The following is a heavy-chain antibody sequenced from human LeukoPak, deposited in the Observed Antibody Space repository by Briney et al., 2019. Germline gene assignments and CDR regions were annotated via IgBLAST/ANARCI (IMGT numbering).Heavy chain of an antibody. CDR3: ARKTGYSSSWYSWYFDL. Sequence: ASVKVSCKASGYTFTSYGISWVRQATGQGLEWMGWMNPNSGNTGYAQKFQGRVTMTRNTSISTAYMELSSLRSEDTAVYYCARKTGYSSSWYSWYFDLWGRGTLVTVSS. V-gene: IGHV1-8*02. CDR2: MNPNSGNT. D-gene: IGHD6-13*01. CDR1: GYTFTSYG. J-gene: IGHJ2*01.